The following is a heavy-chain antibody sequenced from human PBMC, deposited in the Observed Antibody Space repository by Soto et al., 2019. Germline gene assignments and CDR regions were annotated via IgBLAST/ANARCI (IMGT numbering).Heavy chain of an antibody. CDR2: INHGGGT. Sequence: SETLSLTCAVYGGSFSEYYWSWIRQPPGKGLEWIGEINHGGGTNYNPSLKSRVTISGDPSKNQLSLKLGSVTAADTAVYYCARGLSVRASTALAYWGQGTLVTVSS. D-gene: IGHD2-2*01. CDR3: ARGLSVRASTALAY. V-gene: IGHV4-34*01. J-gene: IGHJ4*02. CDR1: GGSFSEYY.